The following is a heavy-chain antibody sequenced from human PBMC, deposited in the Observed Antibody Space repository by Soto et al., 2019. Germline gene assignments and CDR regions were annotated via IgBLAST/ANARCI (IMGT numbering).Heavy chain of an antibody. Sequence: QVQLVQSGAEVKKPGSSLKVSCETSGGTSTIYTITWVRQAPGQGVQWMGRIVPTLRLTNYAQDFQGRLTITADTSTTTAHMELSSLTSADTAVYYCATEKYGAGRVGVYPWGQATLVTVSS. CDR3: ATEKYGAGRVGVYP. CDR2: IVPTLRLT. D-gene: IGHD1-26*01. J-gene: IGHJ5*02. V-gene: IGHV1-69*08. CDR1: GGTSTIYT.